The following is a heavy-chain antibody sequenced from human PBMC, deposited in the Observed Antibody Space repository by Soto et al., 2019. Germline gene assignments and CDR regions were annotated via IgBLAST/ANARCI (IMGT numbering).Heavy chain of an antibody. Sequence: SETLSLTCTVSGGSICSGGYYWSWIRQHPGKGLEWIGYIYYSGSTYYNPSLKSRVTISVDTSKNQFSLKLSSVTAADTAVYYCARDRQIDYSNYVQGMDVWGQGTTVTVSS. CDR3: ARDRQIDYSNYVQGMDV. CDR2: IYYSGST. V-gene: IGHV4-31*03. J-gene: IGHJ6*02. D-gene: IGHD4-4*01. CDR1: GGSICSGGYY.